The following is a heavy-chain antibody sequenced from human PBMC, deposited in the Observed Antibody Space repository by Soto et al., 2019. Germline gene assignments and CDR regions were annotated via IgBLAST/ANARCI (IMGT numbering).Heavy chain of an antibody. CDR2: ISGMGDST. CDR1: GFTFSSYA. CDR3: SKVPTLMLAYFYY. V-gene: IGHV3-23*01. Sequence: RGSLRLSCAASGFTFSSYAMSWVRQAPGKGLEWVSAISGMGDSTYYADDVKGRFTISRDNSKNTLQLQMNSMRAEDKDEYSCSKVPTLMLAYFYYWGQGTLVTVSS. D-gene: IGHD4-17*01. J-gene: IGHJ4*02.